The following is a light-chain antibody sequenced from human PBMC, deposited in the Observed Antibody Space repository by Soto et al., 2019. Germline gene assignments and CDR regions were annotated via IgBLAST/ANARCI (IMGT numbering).Light chain of an antibody. CDR1: QGIGVY. J-gene: IGKJ4*01. V-gene: IGKV1-27*01. CDR3: QKYNSAPLT. CDR2: AAS. Sequence: DLQMTQSPSSLSASFGDRVTITCRASQGIGVYLAWFQQKPGNAPKLLIYAASTLQSGVPSRFSGSGSGTDFTLTISGLQPEDVATYYCQKYNSAPLTFGGGTKMEIK.